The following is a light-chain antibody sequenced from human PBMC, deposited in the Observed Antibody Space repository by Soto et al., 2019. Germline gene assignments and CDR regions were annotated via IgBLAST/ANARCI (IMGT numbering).Light chain of an antibody. Sequence: EIVLTQSPGTLSLSPGERATLSCRADQSVSNNFLAWYQQKRGQAPRLFIYGTSSRATGIPDRFSGSGSGTEFTVTISSLQSEDFAVYYCQQYSNWPTFGQGTKVDIK. J-gene: IGKJ1*01. CDR3: QQYSNWPT. CDR2: GTS. V-gene: IGKV3-20*01. CDR1: QSVSNNF.